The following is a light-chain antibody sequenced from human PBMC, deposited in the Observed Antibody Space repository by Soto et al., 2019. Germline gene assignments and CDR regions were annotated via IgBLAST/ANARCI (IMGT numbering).Light chain of an antibody. CDR3: HKYYSTLPIT. V-gene: IGKV4-1*01. CDR1: QSVLYSSNKKNY. CDR2: WAS. Sequence: DIVMTQSPDSLAVSLGERATINCKSSQSVLYSSNKKNYLAWYQQKPGQPPKLLIYWASTRESGVPDRFSRIGSGTDFTLNIGSLQAEDVAVYYCHKYYSTLPITFGQGTRLEIK. J-gene: IGKJ5*01.